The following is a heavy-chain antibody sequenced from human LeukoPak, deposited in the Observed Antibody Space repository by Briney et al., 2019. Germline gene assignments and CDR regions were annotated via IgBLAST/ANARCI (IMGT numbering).Heavy chain of an antibody. J-gene: IGHJ5*02. CDR1: GASINSSGYY. V-gene: IGHV4-39*07. CDR3: ARDGSHHVRVRKSLGFDP. Sequence: SETLSLTCTVSGASINSSGYYWGWIRQPPGKGLEWIGSHYYSGSTYYNPSLKSRVTISVDTSKNQFSLKLSSVTAADTAVYYCARDGSHHVRVRKSLGFDPWGQGTLVTVSS. CDR2: HYYSGST. D-gene: IGHD3-10*02.